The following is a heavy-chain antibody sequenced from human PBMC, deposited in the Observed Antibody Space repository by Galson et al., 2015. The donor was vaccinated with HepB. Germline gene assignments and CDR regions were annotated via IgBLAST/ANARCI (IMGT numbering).Heavy chain of an antibody. CDR2: ITPSGDNT. CDR3: AKVSPERTDGWYRQALYYFDS. CDR1: GFTFSYYA. Sequence: SLRLSCAASGFTFSYYAMSWVRQAPGKGLEWISAITPSGDNTYSADSMKGRFTISRDNSQNTLFLQMNSPRADDTATYFCAKVSPERTDGWYRQALYYFDSWGQGTRVTVSS. V-gene: IGHV3-23*01. J-gene: IGHJ4*02. D-gene: IGHD6-19*01.